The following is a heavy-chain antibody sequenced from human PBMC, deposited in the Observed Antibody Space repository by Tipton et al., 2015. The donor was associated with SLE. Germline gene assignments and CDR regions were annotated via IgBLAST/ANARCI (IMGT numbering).Heavy chain of an antibody. CDR1: GFTFSSYE. D-gene: IGHD3-10*02. J-gene: IGHJ3*02. Sequence: SLRLSCAASGFTFSSYEMNWVRQAPGKGLEWVSYISTSGSTIYYADSVKGRFTVSRDNAKNSLYLQMNSLRAEDTAVYYCARGEYYVNDAFDIWGQGTMVNVSS. V-gene: IGHV3-48*03. CDR2: ISTSGSTI. CDR3: ARGEYYVNDAFDI.